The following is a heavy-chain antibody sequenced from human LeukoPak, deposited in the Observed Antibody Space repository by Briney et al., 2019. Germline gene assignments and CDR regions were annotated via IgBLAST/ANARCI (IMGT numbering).Heavy chain of an antibody. CDR3: ARVSRGRDRTGEPTFYFDY. Sequence: GGSLRLSCVASGFTFWSHGMIWVRQAPGKGLEWLSYISPRSETKNYADSVKDRFTISRDDGENSVSLHMNSLRLEDTAVYYCARVSRGRDRTGEPTFYFDYWGQGALVTVSS. J-gene: IGHJ4*02. D-gene: IGHD7-27*01. V-gene: IGHV3-48*01. CDR2: ISPRSETK. CDR1: GFTFWSHG.